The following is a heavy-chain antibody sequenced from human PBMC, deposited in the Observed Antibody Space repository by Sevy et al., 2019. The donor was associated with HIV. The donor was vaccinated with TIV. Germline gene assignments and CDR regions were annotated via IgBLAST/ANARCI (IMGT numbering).Heavy chain of an antibody. D-gene: IGHD3-22*01. J-gene: IGHJ4*02. Sequence: SETLSLTCTVSGGSVSSGSYYWSWIRQSPGKGLEWIGYIYYSGSTNYNPSLKSRVTISVDTSKNQFSLKLSSVTAPATAVYYCARLLLEYYYDSSGYYPRPSYFDYWGQGTLVTVSS. V-gene: IGHV4-61*01. CDR2: IYYSGST. CDR3: ARLLLEYYYDSSGYYPRPSYFDY. CDR1: GGSVSSGSYY.